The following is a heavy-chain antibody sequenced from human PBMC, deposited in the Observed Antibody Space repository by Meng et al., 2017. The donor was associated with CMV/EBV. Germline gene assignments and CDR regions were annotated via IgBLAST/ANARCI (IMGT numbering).Heavy chain of an antibody. J-gene: IGHJ4*02. V-gene: IGHV4-59*08. Sequence: SETLSLTCTVSGGSISSYYWSWIRQPPGKGLEWIGYIYYSGSTNYNPSPKSRVTISVDTSKNQFTLKLSSVTAADTAVYYCARADFWSGPTHHFFDYWARERWSPSPQ. D-gene: IGHD3-3*01. CDR3: ARADFWSGPTHHFFDY. CDR2: IYYSGST. CDR1: GGSISSYY.